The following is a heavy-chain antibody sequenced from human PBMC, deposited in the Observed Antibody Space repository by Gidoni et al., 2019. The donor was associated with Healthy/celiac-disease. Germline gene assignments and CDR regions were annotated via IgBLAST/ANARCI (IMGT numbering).Heavy chain of an antibody. CDR2: IYHSGST. Sequence: QVQLQESGPGLVKPSETLSLTCAVSGYSISSGYYWGWIRQPPGKGLEWIGSIYHSGSTYYNPSLKSRVTISVDTSKNQFSLKLSSVTAADTAVYYCARRYYDILTGSAYFDYWGQGTLVTVSS. CDR1: GYSISSGYY. D-gene: IGHD3-9*01. CDR3: ARRYYDILTGSAYFDY. V-gene: IGHV4-38-2*01. J-gene: IGHJ4*02.